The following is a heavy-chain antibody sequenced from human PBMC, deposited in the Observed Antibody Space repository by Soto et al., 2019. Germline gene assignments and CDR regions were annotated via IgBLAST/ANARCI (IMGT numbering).Heavy chain of an antibody. J-gene: IGHJ6*02. CDR3: ARDRVGNMIVAVHYYYYGMDV. Sequence: ASVKVSCKASGYTFTSYGISWVRQAPGQGLEWMGWISAYNGNTNYAQKLQGRVTMTTDTSTSTAYMELRSLRSDDTAVYYCARDRVGNMIVAVHYYYYGMDVWGQGPTVTVYS. V-gene: IGHV1-18*01. CDR2: ISAYNGNT. D-gene: IGHD3-22*01. CDR1: GYTFTSYG.